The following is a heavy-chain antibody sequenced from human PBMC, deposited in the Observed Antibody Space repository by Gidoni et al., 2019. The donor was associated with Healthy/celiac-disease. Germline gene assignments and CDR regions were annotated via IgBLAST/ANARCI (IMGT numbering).Heavy chain of an antibody. CDR2: ISSSSSTI. CDR1: AFTFSSYS. J-gene: IGHJ4*02. Sequence: EVQLVESGGGLVQPGGSLRLSCAASAFTFSSYSMNWVRQAPGKGLARVSYISSSSSTIYYADSVKGRFTISRDNAKNSLYLKMNSLRDEDTAVYYCAPSTMVRGVGDYWGQGTLVTVSS. V-gene: IGHV3-48*02. D-gene: IGHD3-10*01. CDR3: APSTMVRGVGDY.